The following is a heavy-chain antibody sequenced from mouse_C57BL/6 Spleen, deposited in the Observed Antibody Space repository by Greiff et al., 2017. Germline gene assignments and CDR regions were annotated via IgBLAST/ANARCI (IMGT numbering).Heavy chain of an antibody. Sequence: EVQLQQSGPELVKPGASVKISCKASGYTFTDYYMNWVKQSHGKSLEWIGDINPNNGGTSYNQKFKGKATLTVDKSSSTAYMELRSLTSEDSAVYYCAPIYYGNYPFAYWGQGTLVTVSA. CDR3: APIYYGNYPFAY. CDR1: GYTFTDYY. J-gene: IGHJ3*01. V-gene: IGHV1-26*01. D-gene: IGHD2-1*01. CDR2: INPNNGGT.